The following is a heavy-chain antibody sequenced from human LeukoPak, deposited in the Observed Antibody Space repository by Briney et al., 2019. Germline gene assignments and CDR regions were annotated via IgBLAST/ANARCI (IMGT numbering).Heavy chain of an antibody. V-gene: IGHV4-30-4*07. J-gene: IGHJ3*02. D-gene: IGHD4-17*01. CDR2: QYRNGNS. CDR3: ARDFDDYGDYYTFDI. Sequence: SETLSLTCVVSGGSISGGDYSWSWVRQAPGKGLEWIGYQYRNGNSYYNPSLKSRVRISVDMSKNHLSLNLGSVTAADTAVYYCARDFDDYGDYYTFDIWGQGTMVTVSS. CDR1: GGSISGGDYS.